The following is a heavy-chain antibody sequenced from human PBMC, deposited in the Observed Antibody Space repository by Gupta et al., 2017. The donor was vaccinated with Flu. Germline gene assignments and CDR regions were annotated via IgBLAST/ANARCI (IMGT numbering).Heavy chain of an antibody. Sequence: FTGYYMHWVRQAPGQGLEWMGRINPNSGGTNYAQKFQGRVTMTRDTSISTAYMELSRLRSDDTAVYYCARGSNWPNDAFDIWGQGTMVTVSS. CDR1: FTGYY. D-gene: IGHD6-13*01. V-gene: IGHV1-2*06. J-gene: IGHJ3*02. CDR3: ARGSNWPNDAFDI. CDR2: INPNSGGT.